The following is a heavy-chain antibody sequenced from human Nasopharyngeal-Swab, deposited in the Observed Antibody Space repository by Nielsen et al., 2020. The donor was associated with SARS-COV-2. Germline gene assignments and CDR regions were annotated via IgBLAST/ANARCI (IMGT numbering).Heavy chain of an antibody. V-gene: IGHV3-23*01. CDR3: ATTGMVVAATWYFDY. J-gene: IGHJ4*02. D-gene: IGHD2-15*01. Sequence: GESLKISCAASGFTFSSYAMSWVRQAPGKGLEWVSAISGSGGSTYYADSVKGRFTISRDNSKSTLYLQMNSLRAEDTAVYYCATTGMVVAATWYFDYWGQGTLVTVSS. CDR1: GFTFSSYA. CDR2: ISGSGGST.